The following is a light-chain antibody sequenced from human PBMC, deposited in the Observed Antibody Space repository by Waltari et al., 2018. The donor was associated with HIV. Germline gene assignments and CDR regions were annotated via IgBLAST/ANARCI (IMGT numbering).Light chain of an antibody. J-gene: IGLJ2*01. CDR1: SSSFRHTY. CDR3: GTWDNSLSAGF. V-gene: IGLV1-51*01. CDR2: DNN. Sequence: QSVLTQPPSLSAPPRQKVTISCSGRSSSFRHTYVSWYQQVPGTAPQLLIYDNNRRPSGIPDRFSGSKSGTSATLAITGLQTGDEADYYCGTWDNSLSAGFFGGGTKLTVL.